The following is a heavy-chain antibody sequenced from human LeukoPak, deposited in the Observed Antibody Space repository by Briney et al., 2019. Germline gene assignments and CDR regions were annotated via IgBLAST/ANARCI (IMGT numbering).Heavy chain of an antibody. V-gene: IGHV4-39*01. CDR2: IYYSGST. J-gene: IGHJ4*02. D-gene: IGHD5-18*01. CDR1: GGSISSSSYY. CDR3: AGRGCSYGPRDY. Sequence: SETLSLTCTVSGGSISSSSYYWGWIRQPPGKGLEWIGSIYYSGSTYYNPSLKSRVTISVDTSKNQFSLKLSSVTAADTAVYYCAGRGCSYGPRDYWGQGTLVTVSS.